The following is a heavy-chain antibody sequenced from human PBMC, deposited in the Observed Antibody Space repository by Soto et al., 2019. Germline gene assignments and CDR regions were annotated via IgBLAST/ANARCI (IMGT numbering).Heavy chain of an antibody. CDR1: GGSISSYY. CDR3: ARSRPPYSNYVGGWFDP. J-gene: IGHJ5*02. D-gene: IGHD4-4*01. Sequence: SETLSLTCTVSGGSISSYYWSWIRQPPGKGLEWIGYIYYSGSTNYNPSLKSRVTISVDTSKNQFSLKLSSVTAADTAVYYCARSRPPYSNYVGGWFDPWGQGTLVTVSS. V-gene: IGHV4-59*01. CDR2: IYYSGST.